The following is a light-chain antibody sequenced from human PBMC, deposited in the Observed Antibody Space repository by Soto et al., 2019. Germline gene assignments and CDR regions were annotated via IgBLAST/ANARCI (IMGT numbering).Light chain of an antibody. J-gene: IGKJ1*01. CDR1: QSISSY. CDR3: QQSDSTPRT. Sequence: DIQMTQSPSSLSASVGDRVIITCRASQSISSYLNWYQQKPGKAPKLLIYAASSLQSGVPSRFSGSGSGTDFTLTISSLQPEDFTTYLCQQSDSTPRTFGQGTKVEIK. CDR2: AAS. V-gene: IGKV1-39*01.